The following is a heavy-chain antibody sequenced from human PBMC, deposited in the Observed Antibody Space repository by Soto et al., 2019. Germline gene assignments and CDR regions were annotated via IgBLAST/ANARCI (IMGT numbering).Heavy chain of an antibody. CDR2: INAYNGNT. CDR1: GYTFSTYA. J-gene: IGHJ4*02. CDR3: ARESPPADY. Sequence: QVQLVQSGGEVKKPGASVKVSCKASGYTFSTYALSWVRQAPGQGLEWMGWINAYNGNTKYEQKLQGRVTMTTDTSTSTAYMELRSLRSDDTAVYYCARESPPADYWGQGTLVTVSS. V-gene: IGHV1-18*01.